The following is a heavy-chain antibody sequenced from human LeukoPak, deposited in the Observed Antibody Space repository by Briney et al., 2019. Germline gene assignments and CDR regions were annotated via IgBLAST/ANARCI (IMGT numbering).Heavy chain of an antibody. J-gene: IGHJ6*03. CDR2: IIPIFGTA. V-gene: IGHV1-69*13. Sequence: GASVKVSCKASGGTFSGYAISWVRQAPGQGLEWMGGIIPIFGTANYAQKFQGRVTITADESTSTAYMELSSLRSEDTAVYYCAYSPLGYCSSTSCYGNYYYYYYMDVWGKGTTVTISS. D-gene: IGHD2-2*01. CDR1: GGTFSGYA. CDR3: AYSPLGYCSSTSCYGNYYYYYYMDV.